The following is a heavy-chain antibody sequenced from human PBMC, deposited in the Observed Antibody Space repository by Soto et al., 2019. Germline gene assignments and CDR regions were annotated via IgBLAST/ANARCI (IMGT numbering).Heavy chain of an antibody. V-gene: IGHV3-53*01. Sequence: PGGSLRLSCAASGFTVSSNYMSWVRQAPGEGLEWVSVIYSGGSTYYADSVKGRFTISRDNSKNTLYLQMNSLRAEDTAVYYCARPRIAVADDAFDIWGQGTMVTVSS. D-gene: IGHD6-19*01. CDR2: IYSGGST. J-gene: IGHJ3*02. CDR3: ARPRIAVADDAFDI. CDR1: GFTVSSNY.